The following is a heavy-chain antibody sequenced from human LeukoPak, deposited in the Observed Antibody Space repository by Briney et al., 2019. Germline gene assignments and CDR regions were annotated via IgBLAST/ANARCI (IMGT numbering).Heavy chain of an antibody. CDR2: IWYDGSNK. D-gene: IGHD3-22*01. J-gene: IGHJ4*02. V-gene: IGHV3-33*03. CDR1: GFTFSSYG. CDR3: ARYYYDSSGYYLDY. Sequence: PGRSLRLSCAASGFTFSSYGMHWVRQAPGKGLEWVAVIWYDGSNKYYADSVKGRFTISRDNAESTLYLQMNSLRAEDTAVYYCARYYYDSSGYYLDYWGQGTLVTVSS.